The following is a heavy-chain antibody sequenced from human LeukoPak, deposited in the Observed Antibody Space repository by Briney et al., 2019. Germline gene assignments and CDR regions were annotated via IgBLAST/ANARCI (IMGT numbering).Heavy chain of an antibody. V-gene: IGHV3-30*02. D-gene: IGHD3-22*01. CDR3: AKDRLGRRGGYYWDC. CDR1: GFTFSSYG. Sequence: GGSLRLSCAASGFTFSSYGMHWVRQAPGKGLEWVAFIRYDGSNKYYADSVKGRFTISRDNSKNTLYLQMNSLRAEDTAVYYCAKDRLGRRGGYYWDCWGQGTLVTVSS. J-gene: IGHJ4*02. CDR2: IRYDGSNK.